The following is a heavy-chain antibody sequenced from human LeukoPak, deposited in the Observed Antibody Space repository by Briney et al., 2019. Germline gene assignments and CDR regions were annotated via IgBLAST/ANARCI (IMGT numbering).Heavy chain of an antibody. Sequence: GGSLRLSCAASGFTFSIYAMSGVRQAPGKGLEWVSAISGSGGSTYYADSVKGRFTISRDNSKNTLYLQMNSLRAEDTAVYYCAKGGRAGLPPYYYYYGMDVWGQGTTVTVSS. J-gene: IGHJ6*02. V-gene: IGHV3-23*01. CDR2: ISGSGGST. D-gene: IGHD4-17*01. CDR1: GFTFSIYA. CDR3: AKGGRAGLPPYYYYYGMDV.